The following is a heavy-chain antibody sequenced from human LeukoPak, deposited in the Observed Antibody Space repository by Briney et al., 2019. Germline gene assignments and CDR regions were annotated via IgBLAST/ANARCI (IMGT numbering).Heavy chain of an antibody. CDR3: ARGYDSNLDYYYYMDV. D-gene: IGHD3-16*01. J-gene: IGHJ6*03. Sequence: PGGSLRLSCVISGFTFSMYGMHWVRQAPGKGLEWVAVISPDGSGKNYVDSAEGRFTISRDNSKNTLYVQMNSLRAEDTAVYFCARGYDSNLDYYYYMDVWGKGTTVTVSS. CDR1: GFTFSMYG. V-gene: IGHV3-30*03. CDR2: ISPDGSGK.